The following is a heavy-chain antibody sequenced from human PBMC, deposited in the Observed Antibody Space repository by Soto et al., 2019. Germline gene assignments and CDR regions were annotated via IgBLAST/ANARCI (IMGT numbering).Heavy chain of an antibody. CDR1: GYTFTSYG. D-gene: IGHD3-10*01. CDR3: ARDLYYYGSGSYLGYYYGMDT. CDR2: ISAYNGNT. J-gene: IGHJ6*01. V-gene: IGHV1-18*01. Sequence: ASVKVSCKASGYTFTSYGISWVRQAPGQGLEWMGWISAYNGNTNYAQKLQGRVTMTTDTSTSTAYMGLRSLRSDDTAVYYCARDLYYYGSGSYLGYYYGMDTWGKGTTVTVYS.